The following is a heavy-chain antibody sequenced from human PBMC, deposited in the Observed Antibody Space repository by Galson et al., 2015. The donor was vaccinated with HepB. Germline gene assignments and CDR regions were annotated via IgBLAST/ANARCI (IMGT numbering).Heavy chain of an antibody. Sequence: SVKVSCKDRGGTFSNSAISWVRQAPGQGLEWLGAFIPRLDSANYPQKFQGRVRITADDSTGTAYMDLTSLRSEDTAIYYCATEGRSLRGFDTNPVGFFQNWGQGTLVTVSS. CDR2: FIPRLDSA. J-gene: IGHJ1*01. V-gene: IGHV1-69*13. CDR1: GGTFSNSA. CDR3: ATEGRSLRGFDTNPVGFFQN. D-gene: IGHD1-26*01.